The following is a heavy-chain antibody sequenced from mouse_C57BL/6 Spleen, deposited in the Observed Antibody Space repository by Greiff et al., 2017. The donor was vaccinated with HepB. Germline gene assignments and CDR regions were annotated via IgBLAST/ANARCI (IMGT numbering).Heavy chain of an antibody. Sequence: VQLQQSGAELVRPGASVKLSCTASGFNIKDDYMHWVKQRPEQGLEWIGWIDPENGDTEYASKFQGKATITADTSSNTAYLQLSSLTSEDTAGYYCTTGNYGSSYDFAYWGQGTLVTVSA. D-gene: IGHD1-1*01. CDR3: TTGNYGSSYDFAY. CDR2: IDPENGDT. J-gene: IGHJ3*01. CDR1: GFNIKDDY. V-gene: IGHV14-4*01.